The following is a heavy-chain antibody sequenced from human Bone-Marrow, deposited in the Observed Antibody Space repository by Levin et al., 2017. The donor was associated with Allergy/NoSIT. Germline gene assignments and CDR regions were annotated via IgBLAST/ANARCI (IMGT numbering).Heavy chain of an antibody. J-gene: IGHJ4*02. CDR1: GFPFSHYA. Sequence: GGSLRLSCAASGFPFSHYAMGWVRQSPGRGLEWVSYISSEGRISYYADSVEGRFTITRDSSRDTLYLQMNNLRPEDTALYYCAKATPASQWLDSFDSWGQGTLLTV. CDR2: ISSEGRIS. V-gene: IGHV3-23*01. D-gene: IGHD6-19*01. CDR3: AKATPASQWLDSFDS.